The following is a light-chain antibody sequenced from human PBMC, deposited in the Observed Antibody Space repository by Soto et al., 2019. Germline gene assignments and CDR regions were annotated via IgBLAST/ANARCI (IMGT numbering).Light chain of an antibody. Sequence: QSALTQPRSVSGSPGQSVTISCTGTSSDVGYYNYVSWYQQYPGKAPKLMIYDVSGRPSGVPDRFSGSKSGTSATLGITGFQTGDEADYYCGSWDSSLSAYVFGTGTKLTVL. CDR3: GSWDSSLSAYV. V-gene: IGLV2-11*01. J-gene: IGLJ1*01. CDR2: DVS. CDR1: SSDVGYYNY.